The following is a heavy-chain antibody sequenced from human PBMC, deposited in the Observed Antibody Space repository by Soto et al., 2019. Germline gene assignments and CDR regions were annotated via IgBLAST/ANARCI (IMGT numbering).Heavy chain of an antibody. D-gene: IGHD5-18*01. V-gene: IGHV3-11*01. J-gene: IGHJ4*02. Sequence: PGGSLRLSCAASGFTFSDYYMSWIRQAPGKGLEWVSYISSSGSTIYYADSVKGRFTISRDNAKNSLYLQMNSLRAEDTAVYYCAKDLVDTAMEYYFDYWGQGTLVTVSS. CDR1: GFTFSDYY. CDR3: AKDLVDTAMEYYFDY. CDR2: ISSSGSTI.